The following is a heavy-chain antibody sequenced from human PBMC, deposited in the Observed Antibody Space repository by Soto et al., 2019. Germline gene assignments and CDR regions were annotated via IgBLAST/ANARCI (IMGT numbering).Heavy chain of an antibody. D-gene: IGHD3-3*01. V-gene: IGHV5-51*01. CDR1: GYNFAGYW. CDR3: ARGGVSTRTFDY. CDR2: IYPSDSDT. J-gene: IGHJ4*02. Sequence: PGEPLKISCKGSGYNFAGYWIAWVRQMPGKGLELMGIIYPSDSDTRYRPSFQGQVTISADKSISSAYLQLSSLRASDTAMYYCARGGVSTRTFDYWGQGTPVTVSS.